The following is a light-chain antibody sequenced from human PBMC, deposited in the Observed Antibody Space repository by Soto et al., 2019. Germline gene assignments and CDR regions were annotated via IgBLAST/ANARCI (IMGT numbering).Light chain of an antibody. CDR1: SRDVGGYNY. CDR3: AAWDDSPNGPV. Sequence: QSALTQPASVSGSPGQSITISCTGTSRDVGGYNYVSWHQQHPGKAPKVIITEVSNRPSGVSNRFSGSKSGNTASLTISGLQAEDEADYFCAAWDDSPNGPVFGGGTKVAVL. CDR2: EVS. V-gene: IGLV2-14*01. J-gene: IGLJ3*02.